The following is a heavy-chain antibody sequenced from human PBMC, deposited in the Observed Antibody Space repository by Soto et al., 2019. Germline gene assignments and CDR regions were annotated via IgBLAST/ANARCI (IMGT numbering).Heavy chain of an antibody. V-gene: IGHV4-34*01. D-gene: IGHD5-12*01. CDR2: INHSGST. Sequence: SETLSLTCAVYGGSFSGYYWSWIRQPPGKGLEWIGEINHSGSTNYSPSLKSRVTISVDTSKNQFSLKLSSVTAADTAVYYCARDRSSSLESGGIVATPCMDVWGKGPMGT. CDR3: ARDRSSSLESGGIVATPCMDV. J-gene: IGHJ6*03. CDR1: GGSFSGYY.